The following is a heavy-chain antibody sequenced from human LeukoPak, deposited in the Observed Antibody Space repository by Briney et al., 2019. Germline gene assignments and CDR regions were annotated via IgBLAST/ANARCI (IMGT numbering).Heavy chain of an antibody. CDR3: ARNVGWYSHDS. CDR1: GDSLSSHY. D-gene: IGHD6-19*01. Sequence: PSETLSLTCTVSGDSLSSHYWSWIRQPPGKGLEWIGYIYGSGSTHYDPSFRSRVTISEDTSKNQFSLKLTSVTAADTAVYYCARNVGWYSHDSWGQGTLVTVSS. J-gene: IGHJ4*02. CDR2: IYGSGST. V-gene: IGHV4-59*08.